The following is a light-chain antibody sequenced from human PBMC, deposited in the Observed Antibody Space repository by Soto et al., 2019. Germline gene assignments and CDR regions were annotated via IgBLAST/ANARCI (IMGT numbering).Light chain of an antibody. CDR3: QQYDKWPLFT. CDR2: GAS. Sequence: EIVMTQSPGTLSESPGERATLSCRASQSVSSNLAWYQQKPGQAPRLLIYGASTRATGIPARFSGSGSGTEFTLTISSLQSEDFAVYYCQQYDKWPLFTFGPGTKVDIK. V-gene: IGKV3-15*01. CDR1: QSVSSN. J-gene: IGKJ3*01.